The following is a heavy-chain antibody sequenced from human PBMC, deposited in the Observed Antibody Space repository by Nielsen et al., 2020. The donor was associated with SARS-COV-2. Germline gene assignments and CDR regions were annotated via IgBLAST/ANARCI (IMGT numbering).Heavy chain of an antibody. V-gene: IGHV4-34*01. Sequence: SETLSLTCAVYGGSFSGYYWSWIRQPPGKGLEWIGEINHSGSTNYNPSLKSRVTISVDTSKNQFSLKLSSVTAADTAVYYCARAARHVYYYYYYYMDVWGKGTTVTVSS. CDR3: ARAARHVYYYYYYYMDV. D-gene: IGHD6-6*01. CDR2: INHSGST. J-gene: IGHJ6*03. CDR1: GGSFSGYY.